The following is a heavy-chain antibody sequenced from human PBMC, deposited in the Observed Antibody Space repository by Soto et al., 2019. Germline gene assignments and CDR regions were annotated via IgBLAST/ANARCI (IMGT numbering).Heavy chain of an antibody. Sequence: QVQLVESGGGVVQPGRSVRLSCAASGFTFSSYAMHWVRQAPGKGLEWVAVISYDGSNKYYADSVKGRFTISRDNSKNTLYLQMNSLRAEDTAVYYCTRTLSVQGAFDIWGQGPMVTVSS. V-gene: IGHV3-30-3*01. CDR1: GFTFSSYA. CDR3: TRTLSVQGAFDI. J-gene: IGHJ3*02. CDR2: ISYDGSNK.